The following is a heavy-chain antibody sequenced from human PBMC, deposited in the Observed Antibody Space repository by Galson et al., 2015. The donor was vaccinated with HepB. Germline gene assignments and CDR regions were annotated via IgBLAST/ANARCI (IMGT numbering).Heavy chain of an antibody. D-gene: IGHD6-19*01. CDR2: ISGSGGST. CDR3: AKDCSSGCLVPDDY. Sequence: SLRLSCAASGFTFSSYAMSWVRQAPGKGLEWVSAISGSGGSTYYADSVKGRFTISRDNSKNTLYLQMNSLRAEDTAVYYCAKDCSSGCLVPDDYWGQGTLVTVSS. CDR1: GFTFSSYA. J-gene: IGHJ4*02. V-gene: IGHV3-23*01.